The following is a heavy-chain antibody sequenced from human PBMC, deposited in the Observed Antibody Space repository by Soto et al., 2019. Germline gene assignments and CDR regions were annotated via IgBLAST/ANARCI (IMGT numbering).Heavy chain of an antibody. CDR2: ISGSGGST. V-gene: IGHV3-23*01. CDR3: AKPAPMVRGAKYYYGMDV. J-gene: IGHJ6*02. D-gene: IGHD3-10*01. CDR1: EFTFSNYA. Sequence: PGGSLRLSCAASEFTFSNYAMSWVRQAPGKGLEWVSAISGSGGSTYYADSVKGRFTISRDNSKNTLYLQMNSLRAEDTAVYYCAKPAPMVRGAKYYYGMDVWGQGTTVTVSS.